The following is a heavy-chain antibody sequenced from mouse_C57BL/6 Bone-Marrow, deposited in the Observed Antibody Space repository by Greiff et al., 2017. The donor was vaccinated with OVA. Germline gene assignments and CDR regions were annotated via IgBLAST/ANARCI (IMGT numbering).Heavy chain of an antibody. CDR2: ISDGGSYT. Sequence: EVKLMESGGGLVKPGGSLKLSCAASGFTFSSYAMSWVRQTPEKRLEWVATISDGGSYTYYPDNLKGRFTISRDNAKNNLYLQMSHLKSEDTAMYYCARDPRMVKDAMDYWGQGTSVTVSS. V-gene: IGHV5-4*01. CDR1: GFTFSSYA. D-gene: IGHD2-3*01. CDR3: ARDPRMVKDAMDY. J-gene: IGHJ4*01.